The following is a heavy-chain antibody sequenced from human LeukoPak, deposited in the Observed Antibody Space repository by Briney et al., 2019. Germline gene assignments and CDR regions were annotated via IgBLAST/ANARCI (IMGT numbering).Heavy chain of an antibody. D-gene: IGHD5-18*01. CDR1: GFTFSSYA. J-gene: IGHJ4*02. CDR3: ARGGGYSYGYLNY. V-gene: IGHV3-33*08. Sequence: GGSLRLSCAASGFTFSSYAMSWVRQAPGKGLEWVAVIWYDGSNKYYADSVKGRFTISRDNSKNTLYLQMNSLRAEDTAVYYCARGGGYSYGYLNYWGQGTLVTVSS. CDR2: IWYDGSNK.